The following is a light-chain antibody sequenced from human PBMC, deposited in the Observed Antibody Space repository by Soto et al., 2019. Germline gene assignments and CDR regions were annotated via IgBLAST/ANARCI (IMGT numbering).Light chain of an antibody. J-gene: IGLJ3*02. CDR1: SSNVGSYNF. Sequence: QSALTQPASVSGSPGQSITISCTGTSSNVGSYNFVSWYRQYAGKAPELIIYEVSQRPSTFFNRFSGSKSGNTASLTVSGLQSDDEADYYCCSYAGNNTLVFGGGTQLTVL. V-gene: IGLV2-23*02. CDR3: CSYAGNNTLV. CDR2: EVS.